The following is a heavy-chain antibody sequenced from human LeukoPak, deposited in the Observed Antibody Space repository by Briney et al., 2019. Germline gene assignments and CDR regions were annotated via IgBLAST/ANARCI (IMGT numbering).Heavy chain of an antibody. D-gene: IGHD1-26*01. Sequence: SETLSLTCTVSGGSIISSSYYWGWIRQPPGKGLEWIGEINHSGSTNYNPSLKSRVTISVDTSKNQFSLKLSSVTAADTAVYYCARRGAKKKSFDYWGQGTLVTVSS. CDR1: GGSIISSSYY. V-gene: IGHV4-39*07. J-gene: IGHJ4*02. CDR2: INHSGST. CDR3: ARRGAKKKSFDY.